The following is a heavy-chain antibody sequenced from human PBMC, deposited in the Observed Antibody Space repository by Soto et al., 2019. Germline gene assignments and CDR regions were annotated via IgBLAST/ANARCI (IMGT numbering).Heavy chain of an antibody. J-gene: IGHJ5*02. CDR2: IYHSGST. Sequence: QVQLQESGPGLVKPSGTLSLTCAVSGGSISSTNWWSWVRQPPGKGLEWIGEIYHSGSTNYNPSPTSRVTISADKSKNQFSLKLNSVTAADPAVYYCARTGIATARWCAPWGQGTLVTVSS. CDR1: GGSISSTNW. V-gene: IGHV4-4*02. D-gene: IGHD6-13*01. CDR3: ARTGIATARWCAP.